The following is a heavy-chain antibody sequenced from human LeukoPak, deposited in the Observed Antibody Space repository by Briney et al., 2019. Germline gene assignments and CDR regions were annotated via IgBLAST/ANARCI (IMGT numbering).Heavy chain of an antibody. V-gene: IGHV3-30*04. CDR1: GFTFSSYA. CDR3: ARDLLLYLDY. Sequence: GRSLRLSCAASGFTFSSYAMHWVRQAPGKGLEWVAVTSYDGSNKYYADSVKGRFTISRDNSKNTLYLQMNSLRAEDTAVYYCARDLLLYLDYWGQGTLVTVSS. D-gene: IGHD3-10*01. J-gene: IGHJ4*02. CDR2: TSYDGSNK.